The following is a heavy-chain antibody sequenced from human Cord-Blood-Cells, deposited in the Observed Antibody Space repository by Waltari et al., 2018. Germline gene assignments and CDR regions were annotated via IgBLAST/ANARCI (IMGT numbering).Heavy chain of an antibody. D-gene: IGHD6-6*01. CDR1: GGSFRSCA. J-gene: IGHJ3*02. CDR2: ICRIFGTA. Sequence: QVHQAQSGAEVSKPRSSVKFSCKESGGSFRSCAMSWVRQAPGDGLEGMEGICRIFGTATYARTVQGRVRITADEYTSTAYMELSSLRAEDTAVYYCAAYSSSFDYDIWGQGTMVTVSS. CDR3: AAYSSSFDYDI. V-gene: IGHV1-69*01.